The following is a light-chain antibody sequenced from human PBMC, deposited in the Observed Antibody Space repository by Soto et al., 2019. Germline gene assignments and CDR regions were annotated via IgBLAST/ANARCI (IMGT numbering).Light chain of an antibody. Sequence: QSALTQPASVSGSLGQSITISCTGTSSDVGGYNYISWYQQAPGKAPKLLIYDVINRPSGVSHRFSGSKSGNTASLTISGLQAEDEADYYCSSYSSIGTLYVFGGGTKGTVL. V-gene: IGLV2-14*01. CDR3: SSYSSIGTLYV. CDR2: DVI. J-gene: IGLJ1*01. CDR1: SSDVGGYNY.